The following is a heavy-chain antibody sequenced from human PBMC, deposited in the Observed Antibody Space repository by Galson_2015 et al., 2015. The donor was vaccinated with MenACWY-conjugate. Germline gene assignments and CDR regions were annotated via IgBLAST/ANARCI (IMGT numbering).Heavy chain of an antibody. CDR3: ARDYDYVWGSYSTYYYYGMDV. Sequence: ALVKPTQTLTLTCTFSGFSLSTSGMCVSWIRQPPGKALEWLARIDWDDDKYYSTSLKTRLTISKDTSKNQVVLTMTNMDPVDTATYYCARDYDYVWGSYSTYYYYGMDVWGQGTTVTVSS. D-gene: IGHD3-16*01. CDR1: GFSLSTSGMC. CDR2: IDWDDDK. J-gene: IGHJ6*02. V-gene: IGHV2-70*11.